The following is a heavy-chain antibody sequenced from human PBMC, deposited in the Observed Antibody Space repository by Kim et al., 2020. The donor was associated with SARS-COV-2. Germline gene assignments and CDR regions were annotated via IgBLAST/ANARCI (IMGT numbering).Heavy chain of an antibody. CDR2: IYYSGST. Sequence: SETLSLTCTVSGGSISSSSYYWGWIRQPPGKGLEWIGSIYYSGSTYYNPSLKSRVTISVDTSKNQFSLKLSSVTAADTAVYYLAKTLGTSGSYPDFDYWGQGTQVSVSS. J-gene: IGHJ4*02. CDR1: GGSISSSSYY. D-gene: IGHD1-26*01. V-gene: IGHV4-39*01. CDR3: AKTLGTSGSYPDFDY.